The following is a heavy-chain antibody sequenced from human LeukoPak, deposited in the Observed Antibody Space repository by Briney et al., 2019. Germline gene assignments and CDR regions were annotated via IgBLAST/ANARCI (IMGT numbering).Heavy chain of an antibody. Sequence: PGGSLRLSCAASGFTFNIFAMSWVRQAPGKGLEWVASISSRGDYTFYIDSVKGRFIISRDNSKNTLYLQMNSLRAEDTAVYYCAKEAENYDFWSGLVAHNWFDPWGQGTLVTVSS. V-gene: IGHV3-23*01. D-gene: IGHD3-3*01. J-gene: IGHJ5*02. CDR2: ISSRGDYT. CDR1: GFTFNIFA. CDR3: AKEAENYDFWSGLVAHNWFDP.